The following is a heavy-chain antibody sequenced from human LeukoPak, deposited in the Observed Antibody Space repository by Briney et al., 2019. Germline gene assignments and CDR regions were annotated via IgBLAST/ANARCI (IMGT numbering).Heavy chain of an antibody. CDR2: IIPIFGKA. CDR1: GGTFISYA. CDR3: ARGVVVVPAASYYFDY. J-gene: IGHJ4*02. D-gene: IGHD2-2*01. Sequence: SVTVSFMASGGTFISYAISWVRQAPGQGLEWMGGIIPIFGKANYAKKFQGRVTITTDESTSTAYMELSSLRSEDTAVYYCARGVVVVPAASYYFDYWGQGTLVSVSS. V-gene: IGHV1-69*05.